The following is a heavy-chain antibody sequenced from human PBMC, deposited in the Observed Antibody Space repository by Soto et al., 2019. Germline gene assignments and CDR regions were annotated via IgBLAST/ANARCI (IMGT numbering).Heavy chain of an antibody. CDR1: GFTFSGSA. D-gene: IGHD3-22*01. V-gene: IGHV3-73*01. Sequence: EVQLVESGGGLVQPGGSLKLSCAASGFTFSGSAMHWVRQASGKGLEWVGRIRSKANSYATAYAASVKGRFTISRDDSKSTAYLQMNSLKTEDTAVYYCTRPYYDSSGYLPGDYWGQGTLVTVSS. CDR3: TRPYYDSSGYLPGDY. J-gene: IGHJ4*02. CDR2: IRSKANSYAT.